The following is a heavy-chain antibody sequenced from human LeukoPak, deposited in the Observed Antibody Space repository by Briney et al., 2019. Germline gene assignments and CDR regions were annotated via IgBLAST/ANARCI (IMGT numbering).Heavy chain of an antibody. Sequence: GGSLRLSCAASGFTFSSYAMHWVRQAPGKGLEWVTLFSYDGSSKYYADSVRGRFTTSRDNSKNTLYLQMNSLRADDSAVYYCARGKGSESGYDYFLDYWGQGTLVTVSS. CDR2: FSYDGSSK. CDR1: GFTFSSYA. CDR3: ARGKGSESGYDYFLDY. D-gene: IGHD5-12*01. J-gene: IGHJ4*02. V-gene: IGHV3-30-3*01.